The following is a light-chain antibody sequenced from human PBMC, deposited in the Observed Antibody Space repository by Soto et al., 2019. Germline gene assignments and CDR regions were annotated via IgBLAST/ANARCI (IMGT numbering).Light chain of an antibody. V-gene: IGKV3-15*01. Sequence: EIVMTQSPSTLSVSLGERATLSCRASQSVSSNLAWYQQKPGQAPSLLIYGASTRATGISARFSGSGSGTAFTLTISSLQSEDFAVYYCQHYNNWPPWTFGQGTKVEIK. J-gene: IGKJ1*01. CDR2: GAS. CDR3: QHYNNWPPWT. CDR1: QSVSSN.